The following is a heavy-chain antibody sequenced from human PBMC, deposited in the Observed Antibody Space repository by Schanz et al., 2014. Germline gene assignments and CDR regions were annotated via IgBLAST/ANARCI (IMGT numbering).Heavy chain of an antibody. V-gene: IGHV3-74*01. Sequence: EVQLVESGGGLVQPGGSLRLSCAASGITFSSYWMDWVRQAPGKGLVWVSRINSDGSSTRYADSMKGRFTISRDNAKNTLFLQMNSLRAEDTAVYYCARAIPFYGSGTYRYYFDSWGQGPLVTVSS. CDR1: GITFSSYW. D-gene: IGHD3-10*01. CDR3: ARAIPFYGSGTYRYYFDS. CDR2: INSDGSST. J-gene: IGHJ4*02.